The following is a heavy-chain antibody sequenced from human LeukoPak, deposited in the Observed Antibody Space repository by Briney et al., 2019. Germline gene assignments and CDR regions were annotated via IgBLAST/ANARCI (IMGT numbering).Heavy chain of an antibody. Sequence: SETLSLTCAVYGGSFSVYYWSWIRQPPGKGLEWIGEINHSGSTYYNPSLKSRVTISVDRSKNQFSLKLSSVTAADTAVYYCARDRRDILTDSYVMDVWGQGTTVTVSS. CDR3: ARDRRDILTDSYVMDV. CDR2: INHSGST. D-gene: IGHD3-9*01. CDR1: GGSFSVYY. J-gene: IGHJ6*02. V-gene: IGHV4-34*01.